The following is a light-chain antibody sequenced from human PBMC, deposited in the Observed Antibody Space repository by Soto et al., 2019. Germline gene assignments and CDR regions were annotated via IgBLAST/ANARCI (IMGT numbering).Light chain of an antibody. V-gene: IGKV1-16*02. J-gene: IGKJ2*01. Sequence: DIQLTQSPSSLSAYVGDRVTITCRASQGISDSLAWFRQKPGKAPESLIYAATSLHSGVPSKFTGGGSGTAFTLTISSLQPEDVAPYYCQQYNSYPYTFGQGTNLEI. CDR1: QGISDS. CDR3: QQYNSYPYT. CDR2: AAT.